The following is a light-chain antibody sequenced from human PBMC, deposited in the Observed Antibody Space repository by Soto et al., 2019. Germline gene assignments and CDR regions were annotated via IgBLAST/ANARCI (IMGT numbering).Light chain of an antibody. V-gene: IGLV1-40*01. CDR3: QSYDSSLSGVV. CDR2: DNN. CDR1: ISNIGAGYG. Sequence: QSVLTQPPSVSGAPGQRVTLSCTGSISNIGAGYGVHWYQQLPGRAPKLLVYDNNKRHSGVPDRFSGSKSGTSASLAITGLQADDEADYYCQSYDSSLSGVVFGGGTNLTVL. J-gene: IGLJ2*01.